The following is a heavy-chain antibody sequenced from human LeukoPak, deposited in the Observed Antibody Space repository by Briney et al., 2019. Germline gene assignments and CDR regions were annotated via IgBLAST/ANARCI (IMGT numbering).Heavy chain of an antibody. D-gene: IGHD5-18*01. CDR3: AGGDQLWLRYFEY. Sequence: GGSLRLSCAASGFTFSSYEMNWVRQAPGKGLEWVSYISSSGSTIYYADSVKGRFTISRDNAKNSLYLQMNSLRAEDTAVYYCAGGDQLWLRYFEYWGQGTLVTASS. CDR2: ISSSGSTI. J-gene: IGHJ4*02. CDR1: GFTFSSYE. V-gene: IGHV3-48*03.